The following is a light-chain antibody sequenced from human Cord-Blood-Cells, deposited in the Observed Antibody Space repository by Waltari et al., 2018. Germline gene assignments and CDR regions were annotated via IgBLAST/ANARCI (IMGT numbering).Light chain of an antibody. CDR3: QSYDSSNRGV. CDR1: SGSIARNY. J-gene: IGLJ2*01. V-gene: IGLV6-57*02. Sequence: NFMLTQPHSVSESPGKTVTISCTGSSGSIARNYVQWYQQRPGSAPTTVIYEDNQRPSGVPDRFSGSIDSSSNSASLTISGLKTEDEADYYCQSYDSSNRGVFGGGTKLTVL. CDR2: EDN.